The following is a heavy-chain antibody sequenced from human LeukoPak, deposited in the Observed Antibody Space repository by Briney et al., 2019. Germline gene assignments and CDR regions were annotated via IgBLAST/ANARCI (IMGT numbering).Heavy chain of an antibody. CDR1: GGSFSGYY. CDR2: INHSGST. Sequence: ASETLSLTCAVYGGSFSGYYWSWICQPPGKGLEWIGEINHSGSTNYNPSLKSRVTISVDTSKNQFSLKLSSVAAADTAVYYCARGLRAAAGTWYNWFDPWGQGTLVTVSS. V-gene: IGHV4-34*01. J-gene: IGHJ5*02. CDR3: ARGLRAAAGTWYNWFDP. D-gene: IGHD6-13*01.